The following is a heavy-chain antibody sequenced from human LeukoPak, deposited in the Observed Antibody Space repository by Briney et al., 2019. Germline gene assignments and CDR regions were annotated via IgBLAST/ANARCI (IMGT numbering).Heavy chain of an antibody. CDR2: IRSDGSST. J-gene: IGHJ3*01. V-gene: IGHV3-74*01. CDR1: GFNFSSYW. CDR3: ARPARVVGAIDAFDV. D-gene: IGHD1-26*01. Sequence: PGGSLRLSCAASGFNFSSYWIHWVRQAPGKGLVWVSRIRSDGSSTSYADSVKGRFTISRDNAKNTLYLQMNSLRAEDTAVYYCARPARVVGAIDAFDVRGQGTMVTVSS.